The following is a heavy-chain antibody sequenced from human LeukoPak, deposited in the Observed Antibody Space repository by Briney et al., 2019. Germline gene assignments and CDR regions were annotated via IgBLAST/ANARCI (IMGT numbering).Heavy chain of an antibody. J-gene: IGHJ4*02. CDR1: GYTFTGYY. D-gene: IGHD6-13*01. CDR2: INPNSGGT. CDR3: ARAYGLPSSSSWNFDY. V-gene: IGHV1-2*06. Sequence: ASVKVSCKASGYTFTGYYMHWVRQAPGQGLEWMGRINPNSGGTNYAQKFQGRVTMTRDTSISTAYMELSRLRSDDTAVYYCARAYGLPSSSSWNFDYWGQGTLVTVSS.